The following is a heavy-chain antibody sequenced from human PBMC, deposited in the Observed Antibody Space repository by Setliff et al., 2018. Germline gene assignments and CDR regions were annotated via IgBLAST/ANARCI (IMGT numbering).Heavy chain of an antibody. J-gene: IGHJ2*01. Sequence: SETLSLTCSVSSGSIGSHYWNWMRQPPGRGLEWIGHVFHTGSTKYNPSLRSRVTISVDTSENYFSLRLTSVTAADTAVYYCARAPPSVPYGDYGPRQYFDLWGRGSLVTVS. V-gene: IGHV4-59*11. CDR2: VFHTGST. CDR1: SGSIGSHY. D-gene: IGHD4-17*01. CDR3: ARAPPSVPYGDYGPRQYFDL.